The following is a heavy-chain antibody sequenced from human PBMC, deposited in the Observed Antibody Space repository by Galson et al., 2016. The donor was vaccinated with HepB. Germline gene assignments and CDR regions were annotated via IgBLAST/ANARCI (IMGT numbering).Heavy chain of an antibody. CDR2: IKQDGSEK. CDR1: GFTFDNYW. Sequence: SLRLSCAASGFTFDNYWMCWVRQAPGKGLEWVVNIKQDGSEKYYVDSVKGRFTISRDNAKNSLYLQMNSLRAEDTAVYYCARGRDGGNYEDYWGQGTLVTVSS. V-gene: IGHV3-7*01. J-gene: IGHJ4*02. D-gene: IGHD4-23*01. CDR3: ARGRDGGNYEDY.